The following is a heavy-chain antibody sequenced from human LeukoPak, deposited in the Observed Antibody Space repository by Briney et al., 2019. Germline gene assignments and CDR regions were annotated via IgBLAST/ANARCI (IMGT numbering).Heavy chain of an antibody. J-gene: IGHJ4*02. D-gene: IGHD6-6*01. Sequence: SETLSLTCTVSGGSVSSGSYYWGWIRQPPGKGLQWIGYISYTGDTDYNPSLKSRVTISLDTSKNQFSLKLGSVTAADTAVYYCARGRRGIAARQGGNDYWGQGTLVTVSS. CDR2: ISYTGDT. CDR3: ARGRRGIAARQGGNDY. CDR1: GGSVSSGSYY. V-gene: IGHV4-61*01.